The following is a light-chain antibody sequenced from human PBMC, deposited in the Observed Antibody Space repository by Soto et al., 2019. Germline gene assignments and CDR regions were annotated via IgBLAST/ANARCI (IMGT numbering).Light chain of an antibody. CDR2: EVS. Sequence: QSVLTQPPSASGSPGQSVTISCTGTSSDVGTYNFVSWYQQHPGKAPKLMIYEVSKRPSGVPDRFSGSKAGNTASLTVSGLQAEDEADYYCLSYAGSNYPVVFGGGTQLTVL. CDR3: LSYAGSNYPVV. J-gene: IGLJ2*01. CDR1: SSDVGTYNF. V-gene: IGLV2-8*01.